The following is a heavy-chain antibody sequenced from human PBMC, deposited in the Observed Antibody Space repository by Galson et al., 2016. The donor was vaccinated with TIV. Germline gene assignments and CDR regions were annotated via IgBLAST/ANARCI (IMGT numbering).Heavy chain of an antibody. CDR1: GHTFTSYD. V-gene: IGHV1-8*01. Sequence: SVKVSCKASGHTFTSYDMNWVRQAPGQGLERMGWMNPNSGNTGYTQTLQGRVTMTRDTSVSTAYMALTNLRSEDTAVYFCAQLVRKCGMTRCYGDHVDYWGQGTLVTVSS. J-gene: IGHJ4*02. CDR3: AQLVRKCGMTRCYGDHVDY. D-gene: IGHD2-2*01. CDR2: MNPNSGNT.